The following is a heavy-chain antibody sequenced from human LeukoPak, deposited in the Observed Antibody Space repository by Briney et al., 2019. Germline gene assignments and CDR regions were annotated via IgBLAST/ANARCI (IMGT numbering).Heavy chain of an antibody. CDR1: GFIFSHHG. V-gene: IGHV3-23*01. D-gene: IGHD5-24*01. CDR2: IRADAVTT. Sequence: GGTLRLSCATSGFIFSHHGMNWVRQAPGKGLEWVSGIRADAVTTHYADSVKGRFIISRDNSKNTVYLQMNSLSAEDAAVYYCVKDDGWVQYANWGQGTLVTVSS. J-gene: IGHJ4*02. CDR3: VKDDGWVQYAN.